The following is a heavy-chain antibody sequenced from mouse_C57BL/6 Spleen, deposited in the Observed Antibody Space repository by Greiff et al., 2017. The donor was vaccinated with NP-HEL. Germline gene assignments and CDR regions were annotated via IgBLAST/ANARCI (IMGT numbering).Heavy chain of an antibody. Sequence: VQLQQPGAELVRPGTSVKLSCKASGYTFTSYWMHWVKQRPGQGLEWIGVIDPSDSYTNYNQKFKGKATLTVDTSSSTAYMQLSSLTSEDSAVYYCARSGLFITTVVATDYFDYWGQGTTLTVSS. V-gene: IGHV1-59*01. D-gene: IGHD1-1*01. J-gene: IGHJ2*01. CDR2: IDPSDSYT. CDR1: GYTFTSYW. CDR3: ARSGLFITTVVATDYFDY.